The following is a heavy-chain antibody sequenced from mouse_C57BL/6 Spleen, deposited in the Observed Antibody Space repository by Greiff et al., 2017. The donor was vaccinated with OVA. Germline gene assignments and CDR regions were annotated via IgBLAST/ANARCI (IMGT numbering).Heavy chain of an antibody. V-gene: IGHV14-3*01. CDR3: ARNLCDYYAMGY. CDR2: IDPANGNT. J-gene: IGHJ4*01. Sequence: EVQLQQSVAELVRPGASVKLSCTASGFTIKNTYMHWVKQRPEQGLEWIGRIDPANGNTKYAPKFQGKATITADTTSNTAYLQLSSLTSEDTAIYYCARNLCDYYAMGYWGQGTTVTSSS. CDR1: GFTIKNTY. D-gene: IGHD2-3*01.